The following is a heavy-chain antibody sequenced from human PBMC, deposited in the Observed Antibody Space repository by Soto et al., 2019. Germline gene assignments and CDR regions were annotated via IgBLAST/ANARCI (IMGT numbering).Heavy chain of an antibody. CDR3: ARQGYCSGGSCYFYYGMDV. Sequence: PGGSLKISCKGSGYSFTSYWIGWVRQMPGKGLDWMGIIYPGDSDTRYSPSFQGQVTISADKSISTAYLQWSSLKASDTAMYYCARQGYCSGGSCYFYYGMDVWGQGTTVTVSS. CDR1: GYSFTSYW. V-gene: IGHV5-51*01. CDR2: IYPGDSDT. D-gene: IGHD2-15*01. J-gene: IGHJ6*02.